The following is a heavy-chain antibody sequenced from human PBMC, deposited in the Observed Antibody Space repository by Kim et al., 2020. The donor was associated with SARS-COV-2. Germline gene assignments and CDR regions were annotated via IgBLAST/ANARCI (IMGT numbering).Heavy chain of an antibody. CDR2: IKQDGSEK. J-gene: IGHJ6*02. CDR1: GFTFSSYW. D-gene: IGHD5-12*01. Sequence: GGSLRLFCAASGFTFSSYWMSWVRQAPGKGLEWVANIKQDGSEKYYVDSVKGRFTISRDNAKNSLYLQMNSLRAEDTAVYYCARDGSGYDFFYYYGMDVWGQGTTVTVSS. CDR3: ARDGSGYDFFYYYGMDV. V-gene: IGHV3-7*01.